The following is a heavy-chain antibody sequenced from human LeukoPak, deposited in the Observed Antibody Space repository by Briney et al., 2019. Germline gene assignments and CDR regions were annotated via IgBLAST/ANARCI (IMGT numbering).Heavy chain of an antibody. CDR3: ARPPYGSAGGNDY. V-gene: IGHV1-2*02. D-gene: IGHD3-10*01. J-gene: IGHJ4*02. Sequence: ASVKVSCKASGYTFTGYYMHWVRQAPGQGLEWMGWINPNSGGTNYAQKFQGRVNMTRDTSISTAYMELSRLRYDDTAVYYCARPPYGSAGGNDYWGQGTLVAVSS. CDR1: GYTFTGYY. CDR2: INPNSGGT.